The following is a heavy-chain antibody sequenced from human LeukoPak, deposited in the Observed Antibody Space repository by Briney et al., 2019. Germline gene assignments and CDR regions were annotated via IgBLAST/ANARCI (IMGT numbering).Heavy chain of an antibody. CDR1: GFTFGSYN. J-gene: IGHJ4*02. V-gene: IGHV3-48*01. D-gene: IGHD2-15*01. Sequence: GGSLRLSCAASGFTFGSYNMNWVRQAPGKGLEWVSYISSSSSTIYYADSVKGRFTISRDNAKNSLYLQMNSLRAEDTAVYYCARVGANCSGGSCYLYYFDYWGQGTLVTVSS. CDR2: ISSSSSTI. CDR3: ARVGANCSGGSCYLYYFDY.